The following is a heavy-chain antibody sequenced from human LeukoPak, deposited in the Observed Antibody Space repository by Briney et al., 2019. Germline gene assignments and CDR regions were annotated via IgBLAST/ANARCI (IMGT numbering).Heavy chain of an antibody. Sequence: PGGSLRLSCAASGFTFSSYDMHWVRQATGKGLEWVSAIGTAGDTYYPGSVKGRFTISRENAKNSLYLQMNSLRAGDTAVYYCARYGAFVDYFESWGQGTLVTVSS. CDR2: IGTAGDT. CDR1: GFTFSSYD. V-gene: IGHV3-13*01. CDR3: ARYGAFVDYFES. J-gene: IGHJ4*02. D-gene: IGHD4/OR15-4a*01.